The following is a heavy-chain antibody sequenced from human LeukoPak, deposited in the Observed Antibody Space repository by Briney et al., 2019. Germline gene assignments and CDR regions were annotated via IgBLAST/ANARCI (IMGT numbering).Heavy chain of an antibody. J-gene: IGHJ4*02. CDR2: ISGSGGGT. V-gene: IGHV3-23*01. CDR1: GLSISNDW. CDR3: AKRGVVIRVILVGFHKEAYYFDS. D-gene: IGHD3-10*01. Sequence: GGSLRLSCAASGLSISNDWMSWVRQAPGKGLEWVAGISGSGGGTNYADSVKGRFTISRDNAKNTLYLQMNSLRAEDTAVYFCAKRGVVIRVILVGFHKEAYYFDSWGQGALVTVSS.